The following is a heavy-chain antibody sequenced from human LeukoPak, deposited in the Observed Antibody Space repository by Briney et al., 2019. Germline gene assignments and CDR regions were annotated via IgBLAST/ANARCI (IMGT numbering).Heavy chain of an antibody. CDR1: GGSISGYY. J-gene: IGHJ4*02. CDR3: AREGRLVRAFDY. Sequence: SETLSLTCAVSGGSISGYYWSWIRQPAGKGLEWIGRIYTSGSTNYNPSLKSRVTISVDTSNNQFSLKLSSVTAADTAVYYCAREGRLVRAFDYWGQGTLVTVSS. V-gene: IGHV4-4*07. CDR2: IYTSGST. D-gene: IGHD6-19*01.